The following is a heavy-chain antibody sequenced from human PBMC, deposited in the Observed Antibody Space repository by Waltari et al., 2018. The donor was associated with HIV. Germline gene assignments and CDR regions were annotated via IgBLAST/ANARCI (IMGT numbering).Heavy chain of an antibody. CDR2: IKSNSDGGTT. Sequence: EVRLVESGGDLLMPGGCPSLPCAGSGLTFSKDWMAWVRQAPGKGLEWVGLIKSNSDGGTTYYNAAVKGRFIISRDDSKTTLFLQKNSLKTEDTAVYYCTTEEGYGSGSYLDYWGQGTPLTVSS. CDR3: TTEEGYGSGSYLDY. V-gene: IGHV3-15*01. CDR1: GLTFSKDW. J-gene: IGHJ4*02. D-gene: IGHD3-10*01.